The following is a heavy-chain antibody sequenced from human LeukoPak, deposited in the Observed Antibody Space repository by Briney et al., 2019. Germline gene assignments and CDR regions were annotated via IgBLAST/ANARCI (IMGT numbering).Heavy chain of an antibody. D-gene: IGHD5-18*01. J-gene: IGHJ4*02. CDR1: GVTFSSYW. V-gene: IGHV3-74*01. Sequence: GGSLRPSCAASGVTFSSYWMHWVRQAPGKGLVWVSRINNDGSSTSYADSVKGRFTISRDNAKNTLYLQMNSLRAEDTAVYYCARQRGYSYGQLDYWGQGTLVTVSS. CDR2: INNDGSST. CDR3: ARQRGYSYGQLDY.